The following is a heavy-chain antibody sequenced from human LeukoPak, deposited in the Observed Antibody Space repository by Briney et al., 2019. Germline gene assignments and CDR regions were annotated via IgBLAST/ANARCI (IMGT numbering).Heavy chain of an antibody. CDR1: GGSISSYY. CDR3: ARDRELLWFGSKGAFDI. J-gene: IGHJ3*02. Sequence: SKTLSLTCTVSGGSISSYYWSWIRQPAGKGLEWIGRIYTSGSTNYNPSLKSRVTMSVDTSKNQFSLKLSSVTAADTAVYYCARDRELLWFGSKGAFDIWGQGTMVTVSS. D-gene: IGHD3-10*01. V-gene: IGHV4-4*07. CDR2: IYTSGST.